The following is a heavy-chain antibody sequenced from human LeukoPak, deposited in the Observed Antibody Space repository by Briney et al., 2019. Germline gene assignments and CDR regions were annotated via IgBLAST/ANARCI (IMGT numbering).Heavy chain of an antibody. CDR2: IRDSGET. D-gene: IGHD4-17*01. V-gene: IGHV3-NL1*01. Sequence: PGGSLRLSCAASGFTFSSYGMHWVRQAPGKGLEWVSLIRDSGETFYADSVKGRFTISRDNSKNTMYLQMNRLRVEDTAVYFCARDRAVTQDWVEFDPRGQGTLVTVSS. CDR1: GFTFSSYG. J-gene: IGHJ5*02. CDR3: ARDRAVTQDWVEFDP.